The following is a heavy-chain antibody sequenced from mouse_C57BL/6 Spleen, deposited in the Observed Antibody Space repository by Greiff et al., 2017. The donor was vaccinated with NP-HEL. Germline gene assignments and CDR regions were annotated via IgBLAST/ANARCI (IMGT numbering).Heavy chain of an antibody. CDR3: ASHDYRYAMDY. CDR2: ISSGGSYT. D-gene: IGHD2-4*01. Sequence: VKLVESGGDLVKPGGSLKLSCAASGFTFSSYGMSWVRQTPDKRLEWVATISSGGSYTYYPDSVKGRFTISRDNAKNTLYLQMSSLKSEDTAMYYCASHDYRYAMDYWGQGTSVTVSS. J-gene: IGHJ4*01. V-gene: IGHV5-6*02. CDR1: GFTFSSYG.